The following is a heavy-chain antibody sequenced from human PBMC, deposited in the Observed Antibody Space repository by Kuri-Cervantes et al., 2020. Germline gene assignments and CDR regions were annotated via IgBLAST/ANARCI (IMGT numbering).Heavy chain of an antibody. D-gene: IGHD5-18*01. V-gene: IGHV4-34*01. CDR3: ARDGGGYSYGKGSGCFDL. CDR2: INHSGST. CDR1: GGSISNYY. J-gene: IGHJ2*01. Sequence: SETLSLTCTVSGGSISNYYWSWIRQTPGRGLEWIGEINHSGSTNYNPSLKSRVTISVDTSKNQFSLKLNSVTAADTAVYLCARDGGGYSYGKGSGCFDLWGRGTLVTVSS.